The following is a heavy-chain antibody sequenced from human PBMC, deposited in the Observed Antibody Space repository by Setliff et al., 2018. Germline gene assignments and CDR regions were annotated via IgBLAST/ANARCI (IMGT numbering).Heavy chain of an antibody. Sequence: TSETLSLTCTVSGGSIRSSYYYWGWIRQPPGKGLEWIGSIYYNGSTHFNPSLKSRIAISVDTSKNQFSLKLSAVTAADTAVYFCAREDGPNYYYYYMDVWGKGTTVTVSS. V-gene: IGHV4-39*02. CDR1: GGSIRSSYYY. CDR2: IYYNGST. J-gene: IGHJ6*03. D-gene: IGHD2-8*01. CDR3: AREDGPNYYYYYMDV.